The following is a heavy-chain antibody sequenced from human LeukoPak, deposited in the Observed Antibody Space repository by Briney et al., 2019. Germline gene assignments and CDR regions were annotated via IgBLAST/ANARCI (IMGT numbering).Heavy chain of an antibody. CDR1: GGSFSGYY. V-gene: IGHV4-34*01. J-gene: IGHJ4*02. CDR3: ARGSGDYIKYFDY. D-gene: IGHD3-10*01. CDR2: INHSGST. Sequence: PSETLSLTCAVYGGSFSGYYWSWIRQPPGKGLEWIGEINHSGSTNYNPSLKSRVTISVDTSKNQFSLKLSSVTAADTAVYYCARGSGDYIKYFDYWGQGTLVTVSS.